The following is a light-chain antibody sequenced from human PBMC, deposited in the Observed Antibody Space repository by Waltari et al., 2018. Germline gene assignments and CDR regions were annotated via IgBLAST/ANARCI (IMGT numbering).Light chain of an antibody. Sequence: DIVLTQSPGTLSVSPGARATLSCRASQSVRRTLAWYKQKPGQAPRLLIYGASTRATGVPDRFSGSGSGTDVSLTISRLEPEDFAVDYCQHYGTLPGTFGQGTKVEIK. V-gene: IGKV3-20*01. CDR3: QHYGTLPGT. J-gene: IGKJ1*01. CDR2: GAS. CDR1: QSVRRT.